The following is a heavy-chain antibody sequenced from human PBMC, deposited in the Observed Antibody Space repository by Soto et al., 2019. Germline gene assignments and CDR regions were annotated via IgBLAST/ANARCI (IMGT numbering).Heavy chain of an antibody. CDR2: INPNSGGT. D-gene: IGHD3-10*01. CDR3: ARKSYDPYYGMDV. V-gene: IGHV1-2*04. Sequence: ASVKVSCKASGYTFTGYYMHWVRQAPGRGLEWMGWINPNSGGTNYAQKFQGWVTMTRDTSISTAYMELSRLRSDDTAVYYCARKSYDPYYGMDVWGQGTTVTV. J-gene: IGHJ6*02. CDR1: GYTFTGYY.